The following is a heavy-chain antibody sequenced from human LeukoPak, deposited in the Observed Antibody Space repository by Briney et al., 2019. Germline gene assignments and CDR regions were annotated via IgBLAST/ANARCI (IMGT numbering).Heavy chain of an antibody. Sequence: GGSLRLSCAASGFTFSSYGMHWVRQAPGKGLEWVAFIRYDGSNKYYADSVKGRFTISRDNSKNTLYLQMNSLRAEDTAVYYCAKEVGYSSGWYGRFDYWGQGTLVTVSS. CDR3: AKEVGYSSGWYGRFDY. J-gene: IGHJ4*02. CDR2: IRYDGSNK. D-gene: IGHD6-19*01. CDR1: GFTFSSYG. V-gene: IGHV3-30*02.